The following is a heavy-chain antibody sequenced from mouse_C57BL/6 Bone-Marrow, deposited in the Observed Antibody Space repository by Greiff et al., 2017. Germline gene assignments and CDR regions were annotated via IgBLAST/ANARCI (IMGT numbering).Heavy chain of an antibody. CDR3: ARGYGSSYGYFDV. CDR2: IYPGSGST. Sequence: VKLQQPGAELVKPGASVKMSCKASGYTFTSYWITWVKQRPGQGLEWIGDIYPGSGSTNYNEKFKSKATLTVDTSSSTAYMQLSSLTSEDSAVYYCARGYGSSYGYFDVWGTGTTVTGSS. J-gene: IGHJ1*03. D-gene: IGHD1-1*01. CDR1: GYTFTSYW. V-gene: IGHV1-55*01.